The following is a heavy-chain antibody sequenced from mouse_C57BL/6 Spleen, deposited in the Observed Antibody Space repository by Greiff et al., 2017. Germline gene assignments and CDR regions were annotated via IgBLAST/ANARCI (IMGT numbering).Heavy chain of an antibody. V-gene: IGHV1-61*01. CDR1: GYTFTSYW. CDR3: ARGSNGDMDY. J-gene: IGHJ4*01. CDR2: IYPSDSET. D-gene: IGHD2-5*01. Sequence: QVQLQQPGAELVRPGSSVKLSCKASGYTFTSYWMDWVKQRPGQGLEWIGNIYPSDSETHYNQKFKDKATLTVDKSSSTANMKLTSLTSEDSAVYFCARGSNGDMDYWGQGTSVTVSS.